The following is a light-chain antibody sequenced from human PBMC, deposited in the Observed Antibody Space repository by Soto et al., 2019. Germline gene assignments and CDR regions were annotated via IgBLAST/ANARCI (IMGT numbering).Light chain of an antibody. CDR2: EVR. J-gene: IGLJ2*01. V-gene: IGLV2-14*01. CDR3: SSFSSRNTLV. CDR1: SPDVGAYNL. Sequence: QSVLTQPGSVSGSPGQSITISCSGTSPDVGAYNLVSWYQQRPGKAPQLLIYEVRNRPSGLSYRFSCSKSGNTASLTISSLLPEDEADYFCSSFSSRNTLVFGGGTRVTVL.